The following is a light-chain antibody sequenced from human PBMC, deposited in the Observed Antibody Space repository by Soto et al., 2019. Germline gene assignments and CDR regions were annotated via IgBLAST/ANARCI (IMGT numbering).Light chain of an antibody. Sequence: DIQMTQSPSTLSASVGDRVTITCRASQSISSLLAWYQQKPGKAPKLLIYDASSLESGVPSRFSGSGSGTEFTLTISSLQPEDFAAYHCQQSYDMPWTFGQGTKVDIK. CDR1: QSISSL. V-gene: IGKV1-5*01. J-gene: IGKJ1*01. CDR3: QQSYDMPWT. CDR2: DAS.